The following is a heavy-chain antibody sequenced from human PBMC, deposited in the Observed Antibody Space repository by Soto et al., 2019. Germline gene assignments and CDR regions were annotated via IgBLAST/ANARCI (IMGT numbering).Heavy chain of an antibody. Sequence: QVQLVESGGGVVQPGGSLTLSCAASRFTFSNYAMHWVRQAPGKGLEWVTIMSSDGSHKYYADSVKGRFTFSRDSSGNTLYLQMGSLTAEDTAVYYCAREMAAPSDNYYGLDVWGQGTTVTVCS. CDR1: RFTFSNYA. CDR2: MSSDGSHK. D-gene: IGHD6-13*01. V-gene: IGHV3-30-3*01. CDR3: AREMAAPSDNYYGLDV. J-gene: IGHJ6*02.